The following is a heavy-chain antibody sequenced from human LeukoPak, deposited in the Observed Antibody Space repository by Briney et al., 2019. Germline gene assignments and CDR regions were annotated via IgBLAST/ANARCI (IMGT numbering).Heavy chain of an antibody. D-gene: IGHD3-10*01. V-gene: IGHV3-48*04. Sequence: PGGSLRLSCAASGFTFSSYSMNWVRQAPGKGLEWVSYISSSSSTIYYADSVKGRFTISRDNAKNSLYLQMNSLRAEDTAVYYCARAYYGSGRSCVGFDYWGQGTLVTVSS. CDR2: ISSSSSTI. CDR1: GFTFSSYS. J-gene: IGHJ4*02. CDR3: ARAYYGSGRSCVGFDY.